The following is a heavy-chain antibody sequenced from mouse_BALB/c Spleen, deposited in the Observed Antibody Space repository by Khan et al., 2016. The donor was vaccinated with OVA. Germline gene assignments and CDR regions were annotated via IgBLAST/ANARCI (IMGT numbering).Heavy chain of an antibody. J-gene: IGHJ4*01. CDR2: ISYSGST. CDR1: GYSITSDYA. Sequence: EVQLQQSGPGLVKPSQSLSLTCTVTGYSITSDYAWNWIRQFPGNKLEWMGYISYSGSTNYNPSLKSRISITRDTSKNQFFLQLNSVTTEDTATFYCARDGARDNEAMDYWGQGTSVTVSS. CDR3: ARDGARDNEAMDY. D-gene: IGHD1-1*02. V-gene: IGHV3-2*02.